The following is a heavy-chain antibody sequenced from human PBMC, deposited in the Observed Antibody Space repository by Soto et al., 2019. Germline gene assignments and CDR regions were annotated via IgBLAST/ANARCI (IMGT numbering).Heavy chain of an antibody. CDR2: TNHSGTT. V-gene: IGHV4-34*01. J-gene: IGHJ3*02. D-gene: IGHD6-13*01. CDR3: ARSSPWERQQPVDAFDI. Sequence: QVQLQQWGAGLLKPSETLSLTCAVYGGSFSGYYWSWIRQPPGKGLEWIGETNHSGTTNYNPSLKSRVTISVDTSKNQFSLKLSSVTAADTAVYYCARSSPWERQQPVDAFDIWGQGTMVTVSS. CDR1: GGSFSGYY.